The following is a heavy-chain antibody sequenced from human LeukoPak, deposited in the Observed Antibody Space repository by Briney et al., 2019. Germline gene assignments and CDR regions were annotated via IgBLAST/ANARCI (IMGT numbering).Heavy chain of an antibody. D-gene: IGHD6-13*01. J-gene: IGHJ2*01. CDR1: GYSFTSYW. CDR2: IYPGDSDT. CDR3: ARPVKQQLPRGGDWYFDL. Sequence: GESLKISCKGSGYSFTSYWIGWVRQMPGKGLEWMGIIYPGDSDTRYSPSFQGQVTISADKSISTAYLQWSSLEASDTAMYYCARPVKQQLPRGGDWYFDLWGRGTLVTVSS. V-gene: IGHV5-51*01.